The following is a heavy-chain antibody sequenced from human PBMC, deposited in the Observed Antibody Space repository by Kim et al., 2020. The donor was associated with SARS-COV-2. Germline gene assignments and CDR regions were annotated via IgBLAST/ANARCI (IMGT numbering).Heavy chain of an antibody. D-gene: IGHD6-13*01. J-gene: IGHJ5*02. Sequence: GGSLRLSCAASGFTFSSYAMHWVRQAPGKGLEWVAVISYDGSNKYYADSVKGRFTISRDNSKNTLYLQMNSLRAEDTAVYYCARDPSSSWYNCFDPWGQGTLVTVSS. CDR3: ARDPSSSWYNCFDP. CDR1: GFTFSSYA. V-gene: IGHV3-30-3*01. CDR2: ISYDGSNK.